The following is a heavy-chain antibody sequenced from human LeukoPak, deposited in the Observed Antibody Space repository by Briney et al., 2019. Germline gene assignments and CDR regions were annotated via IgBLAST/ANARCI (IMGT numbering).Heavy chain of an antibody. D-gene: IGHD2-15*01. CDR1: GFTFYDYA. CDR3: AKDGAATYYYGMDV. CDR2: ISWNSGSI. J-gene: IGHJ6*02. Sequence: PGGSLRLSCAASGFTFYDYAMHWVWHAPGKGLEWVSGISWNSGSIGYADSVKGRFTISRDNAKNSLYLQMNSLRAEDTALYYCAKDGAATYYYGMDVWGQGTTVTVSS. V-gene: IGHV3-9*01.